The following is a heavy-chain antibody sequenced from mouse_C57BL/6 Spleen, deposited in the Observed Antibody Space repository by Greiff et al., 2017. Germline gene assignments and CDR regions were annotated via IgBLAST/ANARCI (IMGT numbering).Heavy chain of an antibody. CDR1: GFTFSNYW. V-gene: IGHV6-3*01. D-gene: IGHD3-3*01. Sequence: EVKVEESGGGLVQPGGSMKLSCVASGFTFSNYWMNWVRQSPEKGLEWVAQIRLKSDNYATYYAESVKGRFTISRDDSKSSVYLQMNSLRAEDTVIYYCTTGGTVYIDYWGQGTTLTVSS. CDR3: TTGGTVYIDY. J-gene: IGHJ2*01. CDR2: IRLKSDNYAT.